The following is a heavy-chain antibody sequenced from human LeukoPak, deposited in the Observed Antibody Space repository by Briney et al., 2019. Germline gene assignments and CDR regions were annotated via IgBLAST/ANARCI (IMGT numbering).Heavy chain of an antibody. CDR3: AREVPHGGIRANGMDV. CDR2: IYSGGST. D-gene: IGHD3-16*01. CDR1: GFTVSSNY. Sequence: GGSLRLSCAASGFTVSSNYMSWVRQAPGKGLEWVSVIYSGGSTYYADSVKGRFTISRDNSKNTLYLQMNSLRAEDTAVYYCAREVPHGGIRANGMDVWGQGTTVTVSS. J-gene: IGHJ6*02. V-gene: IGHV3-53*01.